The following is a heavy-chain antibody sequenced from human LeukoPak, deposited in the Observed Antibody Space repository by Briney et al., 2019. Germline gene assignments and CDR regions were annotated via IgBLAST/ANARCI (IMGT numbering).Heavy chain of an antibody. CDR3: ARGRAGYYFDY. CDR1: GGSISSGGYY. Sequence: SQTLSLTCTVSGGSISSGGYYWSWIRQHPGKGLEWIGYIYYSGSIYYNPSLKSRVTISVDTSKNQFSLKLSSVTAADTAVYYCARGRAGYYFDYWGQGTLVTVSS. V-gene: IGHV4-31*03. CDR2: IYYSGSI. J-gene: IGHJ4*02.